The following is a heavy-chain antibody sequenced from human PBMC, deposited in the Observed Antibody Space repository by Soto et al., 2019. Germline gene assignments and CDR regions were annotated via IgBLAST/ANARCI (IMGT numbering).Heavy chain of an antibody. CDR2: IIPILGIA. J-gene: IGHJ4*02. Sequence: PVKASSKDPGGTYSSYTISWLRQAPRQELDWMGRIIPILGIANYAQKFQGRVTITADKSTSTAYMELSSLRSEDTAVYYCASVRYDFWSGYPRAPYFDYWGQGTLVTVS. CDR3: ASVRYDFWSGYPRAPYFDY. CDR1: GGTYSSYT. V-gene: IGHV1-69*02. D-gene: IGHD3-3*01.